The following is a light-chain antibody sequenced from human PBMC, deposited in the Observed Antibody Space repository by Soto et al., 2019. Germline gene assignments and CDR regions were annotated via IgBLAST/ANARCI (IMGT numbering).Light chain of an antibody. CDR3: QYRGIWPPGAT. CDR1: QSINNY. J-gene: IGKJ4*01. Sequence: EIVLTQSPVTLSLSPGERATLSCRASQSINNYLAWYQQKPPQPPTLLLYDASNRATAIPVRFSGSGSGTDFTLTISSLEPEDSAVYYCQYRGIWPPGATFGGGTKVEIK. CDR2: DAS. V-gene: IGKV3-11*01.